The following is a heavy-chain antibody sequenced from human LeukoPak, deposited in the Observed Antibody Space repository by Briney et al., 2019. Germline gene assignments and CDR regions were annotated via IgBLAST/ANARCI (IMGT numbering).Heavy chain of an antibody. D-gene: IGHD2-21*02. CDR2: IIPIFGTA. Sequence: ASVKVFCKASGGTFSSYAISWVRQAPGQGLEWMGGIIPIFGTASYAQKFQGRVTITADESTSTAYMELSSLRSEDTAVYYCARWYCGGDCYGYYYYYGMDVWGQGTTVTVSS. V-gene: IGHV1-69*13. CDR3: ARWYCGGDCYGYYYYYGMDV. CDR1: GGTFSSYA. J-gene: IGHJ6*02.